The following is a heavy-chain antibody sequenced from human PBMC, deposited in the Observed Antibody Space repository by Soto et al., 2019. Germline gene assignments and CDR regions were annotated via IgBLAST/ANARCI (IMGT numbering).Heavy chain of an antibody. D-gene: IGHD6-19*01. CDR3: ARHRAVAGMPDYYYDMDV. J-gene: IGHJ6*02. Sequence: GESLEISCKGSGYSFTSYWIGWVRQMPGKGLEWMGIIHPGNSDTKYSPSFQGQVTISADKSISTAYLQWSSLKASDTAMYYCARHRAVAGMPDYYYDMDVWGQGTTVTVSS. CDR1: GYSFTSYW. CDR2: IHPGNSDT. V-gene: IGHV5-51*01.